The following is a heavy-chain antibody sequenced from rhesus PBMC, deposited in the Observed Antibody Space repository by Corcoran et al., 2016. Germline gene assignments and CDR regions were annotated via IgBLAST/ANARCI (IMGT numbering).Heavy chain of an antibody. CDR1: GGPISDSFY. V-gene: IGHV4-160*01. Sequence: QVQLQESGPGLVKPSETLSLTCTVSGGPISDSFYWSWIRQPPGQGPGWMGRIYGSGGSTHYNPSLKSRVTISRDTSKNQFSLKLSSVTAADTAVYYCARARIYSSGWRLDYWGQGVLVTVSS. CDR3: ARARIYSSGWRLDY. J-gene: IGHJ4*01. CDR2: IYGSGGST. D-gene: IGHD6-31*01.